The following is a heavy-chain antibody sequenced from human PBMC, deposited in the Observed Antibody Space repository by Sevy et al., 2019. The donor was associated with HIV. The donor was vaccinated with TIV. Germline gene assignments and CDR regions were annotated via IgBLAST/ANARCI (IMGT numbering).Heavy chain of an antibody. Sequence: RGCLRLSCAASGFTFSSYWMHWVRQAPGKGLVRVSRINSEVSSTSYADSVKGRFTVSRDNAKNTLYLQMNSLRAEDTAVYDCARDGSSEAFFDYWGQGTLVTVSS. CDR1: GFTFSSYW. J-gene: IGHJ4*02. V-gene: IGHV3-74*01. CDR3: ARDGSSEAFFDY. D-gene: IGHD2-2*03. CDR2: INSEVSST.